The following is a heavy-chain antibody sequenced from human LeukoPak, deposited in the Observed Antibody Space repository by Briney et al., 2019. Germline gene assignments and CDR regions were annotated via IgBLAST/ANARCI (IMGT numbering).Heavy chain of an antibody. Sequence: GSLGLSCAASGFTFSSYSMNWVRQAPGKGLEWVSSISSTSNYIYYADSVTGRFTISRDNAKTSLYLQMNSLRAEDTAVYYCARGGASRNDYWVQGTRVTVTS. D-gene: IGHD2-2*01. CDR1: GFTFSSYS. J-gene: IGHJ4*02. V-gene: IGHV3-21*01. CDR2: ISSTSNYI. CDR3: ARGGASRNDY.